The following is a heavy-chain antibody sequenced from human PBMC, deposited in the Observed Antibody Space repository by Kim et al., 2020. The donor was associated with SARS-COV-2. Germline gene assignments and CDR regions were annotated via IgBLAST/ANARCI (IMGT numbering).Heavy chain of an antibody. D-gene: IGHD6-19*01. CDR3: AREKQWLPRGVFDY. Sequence: SETLSLTCAVYGGSFSGYYWSWIRQPPGKGLEWIGEINHSGSTNYNPSLKSRVTISVDTSKNQFALKLSSVTAADTAVYYCAREKQWLPRGVFDYWGQGTLVTVSS. CDR2: INHSGST. V-gene: IGHV4-34*01. J-gene: IGHJ4*02. CDR1: GGSFSGYY.